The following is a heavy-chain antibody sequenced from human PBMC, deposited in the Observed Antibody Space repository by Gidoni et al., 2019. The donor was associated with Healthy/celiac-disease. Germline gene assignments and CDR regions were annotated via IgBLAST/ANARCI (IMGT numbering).Heavy chain of an antibody. D-gene: IGHD3-22*01. CDR3: AKDPTMIVGGGFDY. Sequence: QVQLVESGGGVVQHGTSLRLPCAPSGFPFSSYGMHWVRQAPGKGLEWVAVISYDGSNKYYADSVKGRFTISRDNSKNTLYLQMNSLRAEDTAVYYCAKDPTMIVGGGFDYWGQGTLVTVSS. V-gene: IGHV3-30*18. CDR1: GFPFSSYG. CDR2: ISYDGSNK. J-gene: IGHJ4*02.